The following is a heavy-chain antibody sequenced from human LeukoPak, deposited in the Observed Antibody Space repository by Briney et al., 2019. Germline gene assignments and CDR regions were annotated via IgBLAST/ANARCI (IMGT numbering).Heavy chain of an antibody. Sequence: SVKVSCKASGDTFTSYAISWVRQAPGQGLEWMGRITPIFGIANYAQKFPGRVTITADKSTSTAYMELSSRRSEDTAVYYCARDHCYDSSGYYSWFDPWGQGTLVTVSS. D-gene: IGHD3-22*01. CDR1: GDTFTSYA. V-gene: IGHV1-69*04. CDR2: ITPIFGIA. J-gene: IGHJ5*02. CDR3: ARDHCYDSSGYYSWFDP.